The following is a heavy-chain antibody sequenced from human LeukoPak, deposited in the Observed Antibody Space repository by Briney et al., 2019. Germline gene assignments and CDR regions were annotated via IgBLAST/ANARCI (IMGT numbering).Heavy chain of an antibody. CDR1: GFTFSSYA. Sequence: GGSLRLSCAASGFTFSSYAMNWVRQAPGKGLEWVSAISSSGGSTYYADSVKGRFTISRDNSKNTLYLQMNSLRAEDTAIYYCATQDTAMVVYYFDYWGQGTLVTVSS. J-gene: IGHJ4*02. CDR2: ISSSGGST. D-gene: IGHD5-18*01. V-gene: IGHV3-23*01. CDR3: ATQDTAMVVYYFDY.